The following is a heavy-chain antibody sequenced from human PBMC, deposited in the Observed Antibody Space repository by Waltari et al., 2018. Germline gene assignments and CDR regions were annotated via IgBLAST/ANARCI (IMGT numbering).Heavy chain of an antibody. D-gene: IGHD4-17*01. Sequence: ELQLVQSGAEMKKPGESLTISCKGSRYNFSSSWIARGRQMPGKGLEWMGKIDPSDSYTKYSPSFQGHVTFSVDKSISTAYLRWSSLKASDTAIYYCATLRGDTFAYHYYDYMDVWGKGTTVTVSS. J-gene: IGHJ6*03. CDR3: ATLRGDTFAYHYYDYMDV. CDR2: IDPSDSYT. CDR1: RYNFSSSW. V-gene: IGHV5-10-1*01.